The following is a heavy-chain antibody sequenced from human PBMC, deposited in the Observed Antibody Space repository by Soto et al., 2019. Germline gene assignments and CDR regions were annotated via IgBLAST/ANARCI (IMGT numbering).Heavy chain of an antibody. D-gene: IGHD2-2*01. CDR3: VQCYGHGAVYCLDS. Sequence: QITLKESGPTLVKPTQTLTLTCTFSGFSLSTSGVGVGWIRQPPGKALEWLALIYWDDDKRYSPSLKSRLTITQDTSGIQVVLTMTNIGPVDTVTYYCVQCYGHGAVYCLDSCGQGTLVTVS. CDR1: GFSLSTSGVG. CDR2: IYWDDDK. V-gene: IGHV2-5*02. J-gene: IGHJ5*01.